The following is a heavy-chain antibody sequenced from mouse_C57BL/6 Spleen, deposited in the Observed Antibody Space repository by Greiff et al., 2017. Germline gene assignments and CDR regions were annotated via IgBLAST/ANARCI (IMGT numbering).Heavy chain of an antibody. CDR2: IDPETGGT. J-gene: IGHJ1*03. V-gene: IGHV1-15*01. D-gene: IGHD1-1*01. CDR3: KGTVVATWDWYFDV. Sequence: QVQLQQSGAELVRPGASVTLSCKASGYTFTDYEMHWVKQTPVHGLEWIGAIDPETGGTAYNQKFKGKAILTADKSSSTAYMELSSLTSEGSAVYYCKGTVVATWDWYFDVWGTGTTVTVSS. CDR1: GYTFTDYE.